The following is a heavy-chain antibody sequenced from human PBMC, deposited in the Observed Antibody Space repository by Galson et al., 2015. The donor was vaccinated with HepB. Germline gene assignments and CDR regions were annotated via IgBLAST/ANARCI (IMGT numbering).Heavy chain of an antibody. Sequence: CAISGDSVSSNSAAWNWIRQSPSRGLEWLGRTFYKSKWCNDYAVSVKSRISINPDTSKNQFSVQLSSVTPEDTAIYYCARSPHRSDSAFHDHWGQGTLVTVSS. D-gene: IGHD1-26*01. CDR3: ARSPHRSDSAFHDH. CDR2: TFYKSKWCN. J-gene: IGHJ4*02. CDR1: GDSVSSNSAA. V-gene: IGHV6-1*01.